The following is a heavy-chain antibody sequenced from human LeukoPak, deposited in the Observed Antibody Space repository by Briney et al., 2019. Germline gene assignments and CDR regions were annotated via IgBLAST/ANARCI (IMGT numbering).Heavy chain of an antibody. Sequence: GGSLRLSCVASGFTFTGYSMHWLRQVPGKGLEWLSIISFDAATEYYADSLQGRFSISRDNSDNTVYLQMSSLRVEDTAIYYCAKDEGYFSYFFDSWGQGTLVTVSS. CDR3: AKDEGYFSYFFDS. CDR1: GFTFTGYS. J-gene: IGHJ4*02. V-gene: IGHV3-30*18. CDR2: ISFDAATE. D-gene: IGHD5-18*01.